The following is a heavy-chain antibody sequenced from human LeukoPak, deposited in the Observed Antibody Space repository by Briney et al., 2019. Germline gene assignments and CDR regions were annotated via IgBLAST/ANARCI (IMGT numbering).Heavy chain of an antibody. CDR3: ARDANYYYGMDV. CDR2: IGSSSSYI. CDR1: GFTFSSYS. J-gene: IGHJ6*02. Sequence: GGSLRLSCAASGFTFSSYSMNWVRQAPGKGLEWVSSIGSSSSYIYYADSVKGRFTISRDNAKNSPYLQMNSLRAEDTAVYYCARDANYYYGMDVWGQGTTVTVSS. V-gene: IGHV3-21*01.